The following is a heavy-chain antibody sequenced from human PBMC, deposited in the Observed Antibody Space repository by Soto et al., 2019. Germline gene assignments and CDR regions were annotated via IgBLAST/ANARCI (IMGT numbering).Heavy chain of an antibody. J-gene: IGHJ4*02. CDR3: ARDRRPIVGATTGGWVDY. CDR1: GYTFTSYY. Sequence: QVQLVQSGAEVKKPGASVKVSCKASGYTFTSYYMHWVRQAPGQGLEWMGIINPSGGSTSYAQKCQGRVTMTRDTSTSTGYMELSSLRSEDTAVYYCARDRRPIVGATTGGWVDYWGQGTLVTVSS. V-gene: IGHV1-46*01. CDR2: INPSGGST. D-gene: IGHD1-26*01.